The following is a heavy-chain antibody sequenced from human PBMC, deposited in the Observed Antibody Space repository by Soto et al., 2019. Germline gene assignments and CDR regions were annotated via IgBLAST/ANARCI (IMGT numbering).Heavy chain of an antibody. CDR3: AIAQDRGGRTTFNC. J-gene: IGHJ4*02. CDR1: GFTFDDNA. V-gene: IGHV3-9*01. Sequence: GGSLRLSCAVSGFTFDDNAMQWVRQATEKGLEWVSGINWNSDIGYADSVKGRFTISSDNAENSLYLQMNRLRAEDTALYYCAIAQDRGGRTTFNCWGQGTQVTISS. D-gene: IGHD3-16*01. CDR2: INWNSDI.